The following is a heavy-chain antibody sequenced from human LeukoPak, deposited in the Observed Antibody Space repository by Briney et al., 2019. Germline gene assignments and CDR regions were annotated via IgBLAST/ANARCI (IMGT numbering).Heavy chain of an antibody. CDR3: ASRYNYDTGAYYRP. CDR2: IYTSGTT. V-gene: IGHV4-4*07. D-gene: IGHD3-22*01. J-gene: IGHJ5*02. Sequence: PSETLSLTCTVSGGSFSTYYWSWIRQPAGKGLEWIGHIYTSGTTNYNPSLKSRVTMSLDTSKNQFSLKLSSVTAADTAVYYCASRYNYDTGAYYRPGGQGPVVPVS. CDR1: GGSFSTYY.